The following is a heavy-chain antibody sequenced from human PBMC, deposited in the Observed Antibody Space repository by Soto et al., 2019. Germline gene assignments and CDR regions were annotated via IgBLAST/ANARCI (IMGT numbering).Heavy chain of an antibody. J-gene: IGHJ6*02. CDR2: IYYSGST. CDR3: AREKWLRNYYYCMDV. V-gene: IGHV4-59*01. CDR1: GGSISSYY. D-gene: IGHD5-12*01. Sequence: SETLSLTCTVSGGSISSYYWSWIRQTPGKGLEWIGYIYYSGSTNYNPSLKSRVTISVDTSKNQFSLKLSSVTAADTAVYYCAREKWLRNYYYCMDVGGQGTTVTVSS.